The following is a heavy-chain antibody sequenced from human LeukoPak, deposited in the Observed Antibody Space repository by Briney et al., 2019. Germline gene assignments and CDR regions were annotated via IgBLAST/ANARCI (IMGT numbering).Heavy chain of an antibody. J-gene: IGHJ5*02. CDR2: IYYSGST. CDR1: GGSISSSSYY. D-gene: IGHD6-13*01. CDR3: ARDLQPPLENWFDP. Sequence: SETLSLTCTVSGGSISSSSYYLGWIRQPPGKGLEWIGSIYYSGSTYYNPSLKSRVTISVDTSKNQFSLKLSSVTAADTAVYYCARDLQPPLENWFDPWGQGTLVTVSS. V-gene: IGHV4-39*07.